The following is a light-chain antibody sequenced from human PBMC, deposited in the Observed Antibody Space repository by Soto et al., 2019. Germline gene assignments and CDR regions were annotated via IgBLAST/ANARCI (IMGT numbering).Light chain of an antibody. CDR2: DAS. J-gene: IGKJ1*01. V-gene: IGKV1-5*01. Sequence: DIQMTQSPSTLSASVGDRVTISCRASQRVSRWVAWYQQXXXKXPKVLIYDASVLESGVPSRFSGDGDGTEFTLTISSLQPDDLATYYCQQYKNYASWTFGQGTKVDIK. CDR1: QRVSRW. CDR3: QQYKNYASWT.